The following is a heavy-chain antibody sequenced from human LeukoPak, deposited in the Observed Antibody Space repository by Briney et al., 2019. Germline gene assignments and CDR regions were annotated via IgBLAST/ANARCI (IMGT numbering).Heavy chain of an antibody. D-gene: IGHD2-2*01. CDR1: GGSISSGGYY. CDR3: ARASWRRYYFDY. V-gene: IGHV4-30-4*08. J-gene: IGHJ4*02. Sequence: SETLSLTCTVSGGSISSGGYYWSWIRQHPGKGLEWIGYIYYSGSTYYNPSLKSRVTISVDTSKNQFSLKLSSVTAADTAVYYCARASWRRYYFDYWGQGTLVTVSS. CDR2: IYYSGST.